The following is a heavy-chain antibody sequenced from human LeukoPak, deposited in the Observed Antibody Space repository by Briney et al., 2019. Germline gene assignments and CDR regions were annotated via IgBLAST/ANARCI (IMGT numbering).Heavy chain of an antibody. V-gene: IGHV3-66*02. CDR3: AREMVEMATFHYYYGMDV. Sequence: GGSLRLFCAASGFTVSSNYMSWVRQAPGKGLEWVSVIYSGGSTYYADSVKGRFTISRDNSKNTLYLQMNSLRAEDTAVYYCAREMVEMATFHYYYGMDVWGQGTAVTVSS. J-gene: IGHJ6*02. D-gene: IGHD5-24*01. CDR1: GFTVSSNY. CDR2: IYSGGST.